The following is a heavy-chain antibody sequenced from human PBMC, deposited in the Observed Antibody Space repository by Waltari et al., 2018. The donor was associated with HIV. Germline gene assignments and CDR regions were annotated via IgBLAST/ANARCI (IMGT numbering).Heavy chain of an antibody. J-gene: IGHJ4*02. CDR1: GGSIKSSKW. Sequence: QVQLQESGPGLVRPSGTLFCTCGVPGGSIKSSKWWSWVRQPPGKGLEWIGDIHHSGNVNYNLSLKSRVTFSVDRSKNHFSLNLTSVTTADTATYFCARLRDYGDYGHYDFWGRGTLVVVSP. D-gene: IGHD4-17*01. CDR2: IHHSGNV. CDR3: ARLRDYGDYGHYDF. V-gene: IGHV4-4*02.